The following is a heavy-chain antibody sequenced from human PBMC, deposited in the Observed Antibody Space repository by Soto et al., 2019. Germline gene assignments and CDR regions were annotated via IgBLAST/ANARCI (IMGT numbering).Heavy chain of an antibody. D-gene: IGHD1-26*01. J-gene: IGHJ4*02. V-gene: IGHV3-53*01. CDR2: VYSGNTS. Sequence: PGGSLRLSCAVSGFSVSSSYMSWVRQAPGKGLEWVSIVYSGNTSYYADSVKGRFTISRVNSKNTLYFQMNSLRAEDTAVYYCARISSHHESYSYWGQGTLVTVSS. CDR1: GFSVSSSY. CDR3: ARISSHHESYSY.